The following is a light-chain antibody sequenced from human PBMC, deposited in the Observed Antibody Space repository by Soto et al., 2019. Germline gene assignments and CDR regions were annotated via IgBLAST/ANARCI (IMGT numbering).Light chain of an antibody. CDR1: GSDVGGYNY. J-gene: IGLJ2*01. CDR2: EVS. Sequence: QSVLTRPASVSGSPGQSITISCTGTGSDVGGYNYVSWYQHHPGKAPKLMIYEVSNRPSGVSNRFSGSKSGNTASLTISGLQAEDEADYYCSSYTSSSTPHVVFGGGTQLTVL. V-gene: IGLV2-14*01. CDR3: SSYTSSSTPHVV.